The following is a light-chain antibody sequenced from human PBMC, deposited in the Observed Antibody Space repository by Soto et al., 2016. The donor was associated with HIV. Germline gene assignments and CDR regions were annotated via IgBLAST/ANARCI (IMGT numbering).Light chain of an antibody. J-gene: IGKJ4*01. CDR3: QQSYSTPLT. CDR1: QAIRKS. V-gene: IGKV1-NL1*01. Sequence: DIQMTQSPSSLSASVGDRVTITCRASQAIRKSVVWHQQKLEKAPKLLLYDTSKLQTGVPSRFSGSGSGTLYTLTINSLQPEDFATYYCQQSYSTPLTFGGGTKVEI. CDR2: DTS.